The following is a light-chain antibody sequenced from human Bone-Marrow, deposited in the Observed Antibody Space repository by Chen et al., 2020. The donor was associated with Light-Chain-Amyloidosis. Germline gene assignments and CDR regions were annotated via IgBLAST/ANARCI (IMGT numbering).Light chain of an antibody. CDR2: DDS. Sequence: SYVLTQPSSVSVAPGQTATMACGGNNIGSTSVHWYQQTPGQAPLLVVYDDSDRPSGIPERWSGSNSGNTATLAIRRVAAGDEADYYGQVWDRSSDRPVFGGGTKLTVL. CDR3: QVWDRSSDRPV. CDR1: NIGSTS. V-gene: IGLV3-21*02. J-gene: IGLJ3*02.